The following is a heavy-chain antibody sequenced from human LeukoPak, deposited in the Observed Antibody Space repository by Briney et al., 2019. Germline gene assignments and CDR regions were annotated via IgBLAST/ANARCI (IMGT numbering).Heavy chain of an antibody. CDR2: FYYSGST. D-gene: IGHD1-26*01. CDR1: GGSIISSYY. Sequence: SETLSLTCTVSGGSIISSYYWGWILQPPGKGLEWIGSFYYSGSTYYNPSLNSRVTISVDASKNQFSLKLSSVTAADTAVYYCAGGVGATTFHFSYWGQGTLVTVSS. J-gene: IGHJ4*02. CDR3: AGGVGATTFHFSY. V-gene: IGHV4-39*07.